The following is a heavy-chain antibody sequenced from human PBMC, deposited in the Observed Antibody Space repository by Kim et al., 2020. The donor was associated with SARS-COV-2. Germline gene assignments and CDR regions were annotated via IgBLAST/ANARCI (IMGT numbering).Heavy chain of an antibody. J-gene: IGHJ4*02. Sequence: SETLSLTCTVSGGSISSSSYYWGWIRQPPGKGLEWIGRIYYSGSTYYNPSLKSRVTISVDTSKNQFSLKLSSVTAADTAVYYCATEAVAGTFDYWGQGTLVTVSS. CDR1: GGSISSSSYY. V-gene: IGHV4-39*01. CDR3: ATEAVAGTFDY. D-gene: IGHD6-19*01. CDR2: IYYSGST.